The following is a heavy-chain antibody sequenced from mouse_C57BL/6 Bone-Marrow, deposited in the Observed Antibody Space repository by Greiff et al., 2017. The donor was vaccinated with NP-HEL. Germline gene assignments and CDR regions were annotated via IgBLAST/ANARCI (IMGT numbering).Heavy chain of an antibody. CDR3: VSTMVTTDWYFDV. D-gene: IGHD2-2*01. Sequence: VQLQQSGAELVRPGASVKLSCTASGFNITDYYMHWVKQRPEQGLEWIGRIDPEDGDTEYAPKFQGKATMTADTSSNTAYLQLSSLTSEDTAVYYCVSTMVTTDWYFDVWGTGTTVTVSS. CDR2: IDPEDGDT. CDR1: GFNITDYY. J-gene: IGHJ1*03. V-gene: IGHV14-1*01.